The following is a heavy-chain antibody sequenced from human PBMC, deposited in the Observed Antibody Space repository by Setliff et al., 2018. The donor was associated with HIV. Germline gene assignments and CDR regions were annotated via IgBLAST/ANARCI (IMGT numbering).Heavy chain of an antibody. Sequence: GGSLRLSCAASGFTFSSYAMHWVRQAPGKGLEWVAVISYDGTNKYYADSVKGRFTISRDDSKNTVYLEMRSLRAEDTAVYFCARGGEWELPGGRFDYWGQGTLVTVSS. V-gene: IGHV3-30*04. CDR1: GFTFSSYA. J-gene: IGHJ4*02. D-gene: IGHD1-26*01. CDR2: ISYDGTNK. CDR3: ARGGEWELPGGRFDY.